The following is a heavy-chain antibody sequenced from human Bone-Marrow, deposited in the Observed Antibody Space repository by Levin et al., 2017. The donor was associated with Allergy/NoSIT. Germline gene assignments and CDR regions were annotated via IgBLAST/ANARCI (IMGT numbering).Heavy chain of an antibody. Sequence: TSGGSLRLSCAASASIFSNYRMNWVRQAPGKGLEWVSSITSSSTYIDYADSVKGRFTISRDNAKNSLYLQMNSLKAEDTAVYYCARERGGYNNFDYWGQGTLVTVSS. CDR2: ITSSSTYI. J-gene: IGHJ4*02. CDR3: ARERGGYNNFDY. CDR1: ASIFSNYR. D-gene: IGHD5-24*01. V-gene: IGHV3-21*01.